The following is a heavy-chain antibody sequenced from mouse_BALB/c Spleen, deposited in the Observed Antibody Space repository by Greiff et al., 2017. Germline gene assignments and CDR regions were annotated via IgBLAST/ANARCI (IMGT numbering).Heavy chain of an antibody. D-gene: IGHD2-14*01. CDR1: GYTFSSYW. CDR3: ARWGRYDGDFDY. J-gene: IGHJ2*01. V-gene: IGHV1-9*01. CDR2: ILPGSGST. Sequence: VMLVESGAELMKPGASVKISCKATGYTFSSYWIEWVKQRPGHGLEWIGEILPGSGSTNYNEKFKGKATFTADTSSNTAYMQLSSLTSEDSAVYYCARWGRYDGDFDYWGQGTTLTVSS.